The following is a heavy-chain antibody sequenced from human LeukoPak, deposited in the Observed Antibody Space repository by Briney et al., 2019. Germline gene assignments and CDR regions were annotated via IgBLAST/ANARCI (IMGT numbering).Heavy chain of an antibody. CDR1: GFTFSSYE. Sequence: PGGSLRLSCAASGFTFSSYEMNWIRQAPGKGLEWVSYISSSGSTIYYADSVKGRFTISRDNAKNSLYLQMNSRRAEDTAVYYCARGFGSGYGFDYWGQGTLVTVSS. J-gene: IGHJ4*02. V-gene: IGHV3-48*03. CDR3: ARGFGSGYGFDY. CDR2: ISSSGSTI. D-gene: IGHD5-12*01.